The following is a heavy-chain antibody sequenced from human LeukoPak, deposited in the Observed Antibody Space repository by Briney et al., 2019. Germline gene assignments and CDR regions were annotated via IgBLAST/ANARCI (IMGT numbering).Heavy chain of an antibody. Sequence: GASVKVSCKASGYTFTGYYMHWVRQAPGQGLEWMGWINPNSGGTNDAQKFQGRVTMTTDTSIRTAYMELNRLRSDDTAVYYCAGGGWSGYSYGSEPEKYFDYWGQGTLVTVSS. D-gene: IGHD5-18*01. CDR1: GYTFTGYY. CDR3: AGGGWSGYSYGSEPEKYFDY. V-gene: IGHV1-2*02. J-gene: IGHJ4*02. CDR2: INPNSGGT.